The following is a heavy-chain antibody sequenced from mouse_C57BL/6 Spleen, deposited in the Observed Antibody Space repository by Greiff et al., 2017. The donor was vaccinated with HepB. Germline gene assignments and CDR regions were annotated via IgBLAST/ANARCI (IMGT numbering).Heavy chain of an antibody. CDR1: GYSFTDYN. CDR3: ARDHYYGSSYAMDY. D-gene: IGHD1-1*01. Sequence: LVESGPELVKPGASVKISCKASGYSFTDYNMNWVKQSNGKSLEWIGVINPNYGTTSYNQKFKGKATLTVDQSSSTAYMQLNSLTSEDSAVYYGARDHYYGSSYAMDYWGQGTSVTVSS. J-gene: IGHJ4*01. CDR2: INPNYGTT. V-gene: IGHV1-39*01.